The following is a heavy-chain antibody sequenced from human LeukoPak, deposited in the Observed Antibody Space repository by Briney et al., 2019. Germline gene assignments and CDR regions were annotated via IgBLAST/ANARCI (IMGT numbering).Heavy chain of an antibody. CDR1: GYTFTGYY. CDR2: INPNTGDT. CDR3: AVAPGDY. V-gene: IGHV1-2*02. Sequence: GASVKVSCKASGYTFTGYYMHWVRQAPGQGLEWMGWINPNTGDTHYAQKFQGRVTLTRDTSITTVYMELSRLTSDDTAIFYCAVAPGDYWGQGTPVTVSS. D-gene: IGHD2-21*01. J-gene: IGHJ4*02.